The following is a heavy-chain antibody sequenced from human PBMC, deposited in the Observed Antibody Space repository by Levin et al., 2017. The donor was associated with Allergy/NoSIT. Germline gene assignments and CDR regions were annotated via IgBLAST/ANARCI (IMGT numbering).Heavy chain of an antibody. CDR2: LHPNRGST. CDR3: ARGYGSGSQGWFDP. J-gene: IGHJ5*02. Sequence: GESLKISCKASGYTFTSSDINWVRQARGQGLEWMGWLHPNRGSTGYALKFQGSVTFTMNASISTVYMELTDLKSEDTAVYYCARGYGSGSQGWFDPWGQGTRVTVSS. V-gene: IGHV1-8*01. D-gene: IGHD3-10*01. CDR1: GYTFTSSD.